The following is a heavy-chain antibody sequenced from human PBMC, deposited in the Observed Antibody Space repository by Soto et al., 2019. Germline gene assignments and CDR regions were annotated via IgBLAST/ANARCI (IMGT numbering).Heavy chain of an antibody. J-gene: IGHJ4*02. CDR3: ARVVSSFGSNHFDS. D-gene: IGHD2-8*01. Sequence: QVQLQESGPGLIKPSETLSVTCSVSGTSIRGYYWTWIRQPPGKGLEWIGYIYYTGTTKYNPSLKYRVTISVDTSKNQFSLRLNSVTAADTAVYYCARVVSSFGSNHFDSWGQGALVTVSS. V-gene: IGHV4-59*01. CDR1: GTSIRGYY. CDR2: IYYTGTT.